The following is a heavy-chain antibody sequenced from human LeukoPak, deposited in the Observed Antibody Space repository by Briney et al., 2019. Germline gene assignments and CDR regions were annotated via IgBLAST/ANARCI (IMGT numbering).Heavy chain of an antibody. CDR2: IYYSGST. CDR3: ARGYGSGSPGLY. CDR1: GGSISSYY. J-gene: IGHJ4*02. D-gene: IGHD3-10*01. V-gene: IGHV4-59*01. Sequence: SETLSLTCTVSGGSISSYYWSWIRQPPGKGLEWIGYIYYSGSTNYNPSLKSRVTISVDTSKNQFSLKLSSVTVADTAVYYCARGYGSGSPGLYWGQGTLVTVSS.